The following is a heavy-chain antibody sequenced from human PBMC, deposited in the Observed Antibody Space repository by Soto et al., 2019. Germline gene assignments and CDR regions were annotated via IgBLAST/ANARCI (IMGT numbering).Heavy chain of an antibody. CDR3: ARGSGSAYYYAMDV. D-gene: IGHD3-10*01. CDR1: GFTFSSYA. J-gene: IGHJ6*02. Sequence: VQLVESGGGVVQPGRSLRLSCAASGFTFSSYAMHWVRQAPGNGVEWVSFISFAGSTKYYADSVKGRFTISRDDSKNTLYLQMNTLRAEDTAVYYCARGSGSAYYYAMDVWGQGTTVTVSS. V-gene: IGHV3-30-3*01. CDR2: ISFAGSTK.